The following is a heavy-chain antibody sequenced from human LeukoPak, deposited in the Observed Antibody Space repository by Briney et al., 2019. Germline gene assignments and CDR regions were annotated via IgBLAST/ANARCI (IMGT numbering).Heavy chain of an antibody. CDR1: GYTFTSYD. CDR3: ARFASSSHHYYYHYYMDV. Sequence: ASVKVSCKASGYTFTSYDINWVRQATGQGLEWMGWMNPNSGNTGYAQKFQGRVTITRNTSISTAYMELSSLRSEDTAVYYCARFASSSHHYYYHYYMDVWGKGTTVTVSS. J-gene: IGHJ6*03. CDR2: MNPNSGNT. D-gene: IGHD6-6*01. V-gene: IGHV1-8*03.